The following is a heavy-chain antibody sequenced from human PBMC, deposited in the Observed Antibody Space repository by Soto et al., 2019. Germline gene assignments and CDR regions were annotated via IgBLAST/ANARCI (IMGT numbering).Heavy chain of an antibody. CDR2: INPSGGST. D-gene: IGHD5-12*01. Sequence: ASVKVSCKASGYTFTSNYMHSARQAPGQGLEWMGIINPSGGSTSYEQKFQGRVTMTRDTSTSTVYMELSSLRSEDTAVYYCERENSGYDFPFDYWGQGTVVTVSS. J-gene: IGHJ4*02. CDR3: ERENSGYDFPFDY. V-gene: IGHV1-46*01. CDR1: GYTFTSNY.